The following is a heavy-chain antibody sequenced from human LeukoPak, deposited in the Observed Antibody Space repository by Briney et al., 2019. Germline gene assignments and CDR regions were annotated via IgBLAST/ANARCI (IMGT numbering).Heavy chain of an antibody. CDR2: IIPIFGTA. CDR3: ARRYSGYDQPNPYYYGMDV. V-gene: IGHV1-69*13. J-gene: IGHJ6*02. D-gene: IGHD5-12*01. CDR1: GGTFSSYA. Sequence: GASVKVSCKASGGTFSSYAISWVRQAPGQGLEWMGGIIPIFGTANYAQKFQGRVTITADESTSTAYMELSSLRSEDTAVYYCARRYSGYDQPNPYYYGMDVWGQGTTVTVSS.